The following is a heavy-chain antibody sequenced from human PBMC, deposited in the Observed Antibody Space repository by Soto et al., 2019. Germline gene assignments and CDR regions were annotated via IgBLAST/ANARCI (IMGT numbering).Heavy chain of an antibody. CDR1: GYSISSGYY. J-gene: IGHJ5*02. V-gene: IGHV4-38-2*01. D-gene: IGHD3-3*01. Sequence: XETLSLTCAVSGYSISSGYYWGWIRQPPGKGLEWIGSIYHSGSTYYNPSLKSRVTISVDTSKNQFSLKLSSVTAADTAVYYCARVLTIFGVVTWFDPWGQGTLVTVSS. CDR2: IYHSGST. CDR3: ARVLTIFGVVTWFDP.